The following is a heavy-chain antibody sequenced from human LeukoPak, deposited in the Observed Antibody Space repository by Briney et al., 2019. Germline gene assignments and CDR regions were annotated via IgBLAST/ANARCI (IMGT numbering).Heavy chain of an antibody. D-gene: IGHD1/OR15-1a*01. CDR1: GFTFSSYS. V-gene: IGHV3-48*01. CDR2: ISSSSGTI. CDR3: ARDGKKTTYGMDV. Sequence: GGSLRLSCAASGFTFSSYSMNWVRQAPGKGLEWVSYISSSSGTIYYADSVKGRFTISRDNAKNSLYLQMNSLRAEDTAVYYCARDGKKTTYGMDVWGQGTTVTVSS. J-gene: IGHJ6*02.